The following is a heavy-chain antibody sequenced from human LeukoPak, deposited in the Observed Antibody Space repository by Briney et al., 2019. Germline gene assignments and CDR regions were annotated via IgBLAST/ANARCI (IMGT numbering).Heavy chain of an antibody. J-gene: IGHJ4*02. V-gene: IGHV4-30-4*01. Sequence: SETLSLTCTVSGGSMSSGDYYWSWIRQPPGKGLEWIGYIYYTGSTYYNPSLKSRVTISVDTSKNQFSLKLSSVTAADTAVYYCARGLTVTTLPDYWGQGTLVTVSS. CDR1: GGSMSSGDYY. D-gene: IGHD4-17*01. CDR3: ARGLTVTTLPDY. CDR2: IYYTGST.